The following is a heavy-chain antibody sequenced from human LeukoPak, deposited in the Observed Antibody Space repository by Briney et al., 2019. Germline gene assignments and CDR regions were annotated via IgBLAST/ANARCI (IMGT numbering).Heavy chain of an antibody. CDR3: ARRNLQGGLDY. CDR1: VDSISSYY. Sequence: PSETLSLTCIVSVDSISSYYWSWIWHPPGKGLEWIGYMSFSGSTNYNAPLKSRVTMSVDIPKNHFSLKLRSVTAGDTAVYYCARRNLQGGLDYWGQGALVTVSS. V-gene: IGHV4-59*01. D-gene: IGHD1-14*01. CDR2: MSFSGST. J-gene: IGHJ4*02.